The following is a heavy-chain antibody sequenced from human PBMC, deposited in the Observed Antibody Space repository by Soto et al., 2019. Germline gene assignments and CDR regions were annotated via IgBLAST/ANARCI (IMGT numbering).Heavy chain of an antibody. CDR1: GGSISSSNW. V-gene: IGHV4-4*02. J-gene: IGHJ4*02. Sequence: SETLSLTCAVSGGSISSSNWWSWVRQPPGKGLEWIGDIYHSGSTNYNPSLKSRVTISVDKSKNQFSLKLSSVTAADTAVYYCARQSLDCSGGSCYTYYFDYWGQGTLVTVSS. D-gene: IGHD2-15*01. CDR3: ARQSLDCSGGSCYTYYFDY. CDR2: IYHSGST.